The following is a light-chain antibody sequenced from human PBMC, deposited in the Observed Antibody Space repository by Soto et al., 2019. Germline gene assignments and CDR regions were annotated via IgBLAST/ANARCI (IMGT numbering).Light chain of an antibody. Sequence: QSVLTQPPSLSAAPGQKVTISCSGSSFNIGNNYVSWYQQLPGTAPKLLIYDNNERPSGIHDRFSGSKSGTSATLGITGLQTGDEADYYCGTWDGSLSAVVFGGGTKLTVL. J-gene: IGLJ2*01. CDR3: GTWDGSLSAVV. V-gene: IGLV1-51*01. CDR1: SFNIGNNY. CDR2: DNN.